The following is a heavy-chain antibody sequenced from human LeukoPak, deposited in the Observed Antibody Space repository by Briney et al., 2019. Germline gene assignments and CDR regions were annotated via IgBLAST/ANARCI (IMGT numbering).Heavy chain of an antibody. CDR2: ISGSGGAT. D-gene: IGHD1-26*01. Sequence: GGSLRLSCAASGFTFSSYSMNWVRQAPGKGLEWVAVISGSGGATFYGDSVRGRFTISRDNSRDTLYLQMSSLRPEDTAVYYCGKYIQTAVGANDYWGQGTLVTVSS. CDR1: GFTFSSYS. CDR3: GKYIQTAVGANDY. V-gene: IGHV3-23*01. J-gene: IGHJ4*02.